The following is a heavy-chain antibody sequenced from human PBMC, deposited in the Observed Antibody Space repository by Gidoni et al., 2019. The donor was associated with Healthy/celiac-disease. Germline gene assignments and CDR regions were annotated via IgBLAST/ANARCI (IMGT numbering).Heavy chain of an antibody. Sequence: EVQLLESGGGLVQPGGSMRLYCAASGFTCQHYAMSWVRQAPGKGLEWVSAIRGSGDTTYYADSVKGRFTISRDNSKKTLYLQMKSLRVDDTAVYYCAKDWTQLGFRLGEPFDAFDIWGQGTVVTVSS. J-gene: IGHJ3*02. CDR3: AKDWTQLGFRLGEPFDAFDI. CDR1: GFTCQHYA. V-gene: IGHV3-23*01. D-gene: IGHD3-16*01. CDR2: IRGSGDTT.